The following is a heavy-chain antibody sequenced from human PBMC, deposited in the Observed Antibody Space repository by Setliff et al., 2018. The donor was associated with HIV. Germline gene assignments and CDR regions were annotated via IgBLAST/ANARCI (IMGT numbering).Heavy chain of an antibody. J-gene: IGHJ4*02. V-gene: IGHV3-30*02. Sequence: GGSLRLSCAASGLTFSSYAMSWVRQAPGKGLEWVAFIRYDGSYRYYVDSVKGRFTISRDNSKSTLYLQMNSLRPEDRAVYYCATTHHYARSGYYGWGQGTLVTVSS. CDR2: IRYDGSYR. D-gene: IGHD3-22*01. CDR1: GLTFSSYA. CDR3: ATTHHYARSGYYG.